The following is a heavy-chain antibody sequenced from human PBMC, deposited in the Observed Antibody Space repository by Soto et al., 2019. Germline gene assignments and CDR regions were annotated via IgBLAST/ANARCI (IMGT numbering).Heavy chain of an antibody. CDR3: TTVVNWSGYSFDY. CDR2: IKSKTDGGTT. CDR1: GFTFSNAW. Sequence: GGSLRLSCAASGFTFSNAWMSWVRQAPGKGLEWVGRIKSKTDGGTTDYAAPVKGRFTISRDDSKNTLYLQMNSLKTEDTAVYYSTTVVNWSGYSFDYWGQGTLVTVSS. J-gene: IGHJ4*02. V-gene: IGHV3-15*01. D-gene: IGHD3-3*01.